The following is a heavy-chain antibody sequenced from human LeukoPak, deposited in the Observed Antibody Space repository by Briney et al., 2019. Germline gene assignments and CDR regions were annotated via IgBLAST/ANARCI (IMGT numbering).Heavy chain of an antibody. CDR1: DGSFSGYY. CDR2: ISHSGST. D-gene: IGHD5-18*01. Sequence: SETLSLTCAVYDGSFSGYYWSWIRQPPGKGLEWIGEISHSGSTNYNPSLKSRVTISVDTSKNQFSLKLSSVTAADTAVYYCARSKASRGYSYGLNYFDYWGQGTLVTVSS. V-gene: IGHV4-34*01. J-gene: IGHJ4*02. CDR3: ARSKASRGYSYGLNYFDY.